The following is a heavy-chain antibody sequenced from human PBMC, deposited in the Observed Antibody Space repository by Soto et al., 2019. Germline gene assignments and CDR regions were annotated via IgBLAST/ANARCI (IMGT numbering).Heavy chain of an antibody. CDR2: TYYRSKWYN. V-gene: IGHV6-1*01. Sequence: SQTLSLTCAISGDSVSSNSAAWNWIRQSPSRGLEWLGRTYYRSKWYNDYAVSVKSRITINPDTSKNQFSLQLNSVTPEDTAVYYCARDPVVTMVRGVRHYVMDVWGQGTTVIGSS. CDR1: GDSVSSNSAA. D-gene: IGHD3-10*01. CDR3: ARDPVVTMVRGVRHYVMDV. J-gene: IGHJ6*02.